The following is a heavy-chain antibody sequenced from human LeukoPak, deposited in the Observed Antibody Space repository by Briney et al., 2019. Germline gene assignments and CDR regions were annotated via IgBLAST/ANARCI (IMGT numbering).Heavy chain of an antibody. CDR2: ISYDGSNK. D-gene: IGHD2-2*01. CDR3: AKDEDIVVVPAATYYYYYGMDV. V-gene: IGHV3-30*18. J-gene: IGHJ6*04. Sequence: PGASLRLSCAASGFTFSSYGMHWVRQAPGKGLEWVAVISYDGSNKYYADSVKGRFTISRDNSKNTLYLQMNSLRAEDTAVYYCAKDEDIVVVPAATYYYYYGMDVWGKGTTVTVSS. CDR1: GFTFSSYG.